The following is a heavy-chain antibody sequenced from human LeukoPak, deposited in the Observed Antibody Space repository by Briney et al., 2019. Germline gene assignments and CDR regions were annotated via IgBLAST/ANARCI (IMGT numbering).Heavy chain of an antibody. Sequence: PGRSLRLSCAASRFTFSNYAMHGVRQAPGKGLEWVAVISYDGSYKFYADSVKGRFTVSRDNSNNTLYLQMNSLRLEDTAVYHCVRGPYFDSSGEPWGQGTLVTVSS. CDR2: ISYDGSYK. CDR3: VRGPYFDSSGEP. J-gene: IGHJ5*02. D-gene: IGHD3-22*01. CDR1: RFTFSNYA. V-gene: IGHV3-30*04.